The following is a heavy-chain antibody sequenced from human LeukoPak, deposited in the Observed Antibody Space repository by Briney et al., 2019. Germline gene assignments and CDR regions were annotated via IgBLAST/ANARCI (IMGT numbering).Heavy chain of an antibody. CDR2: IIPIFGTA. Sequence: KPGASVKVSCKASGYTFTGYYMHWVRQAPGQGLEWMGRIIPIFGTANYAQKFQGRVTITTDESTSTAYMELSSLRSEDTAVYYCARVRGDTAMVTDYWGLGTLVTVSS. V-gene: IGHV1-69*05. CDR1: GYTFTGYY. CDR3: ARVRGDTAMVTDY. D-gene: IGHD5-18*01. J-gene: IGHJ4*02.